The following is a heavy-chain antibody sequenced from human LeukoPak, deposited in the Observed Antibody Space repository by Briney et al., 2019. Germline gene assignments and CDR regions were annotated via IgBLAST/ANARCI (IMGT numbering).Heavy chain of an antibody. J-gene: IGHJ4*02. D-gene: IGHD5-18*01. V-gene: IGHV1-18*01. CDR3: ASHQRGYSRGYYFDY. CDR2: ISAYNGNT. CDR1: GYTFTSYG. Sequence: ASVKVSCKASGYTFTSYGISWVRQAPGQGLEWMGWISAYNGNTNYAQKLQGRVTMTTDTPTSTAYMELRSLRSDDTAVYYCASHQRGYSRGYYFDYWGQGTLVTVSS.